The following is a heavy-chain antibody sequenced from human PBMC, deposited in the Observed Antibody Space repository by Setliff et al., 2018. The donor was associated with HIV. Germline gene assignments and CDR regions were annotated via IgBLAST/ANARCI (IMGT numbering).Heavy chain of an antibody. D-gene: IGHD6-19*01. CDR3: AKDTLPASASGSSMDV. CDR1: GFTCSSYS. V-gene: IGHV3-21*01. Sequence: GGSLRLSCAASGFTCSSYSMNWVRQAPGKGLEWVSFISSSSSYIYYAASVKGRFTISRDNAKNSLYLQMNSLRAEDTAVYYCAKDTLPASASGSSMDVWGKGTTVTVSS. CDR2: ISSSSSYI. J-gene: IGHJ6*03.